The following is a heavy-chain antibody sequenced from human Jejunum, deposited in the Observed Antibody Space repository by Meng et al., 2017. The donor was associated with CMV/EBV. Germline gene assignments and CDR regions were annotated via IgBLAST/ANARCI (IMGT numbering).Heavy chain of an antibody. Sequence: GFTVSDHHMDWVRQAPGKGLEWVGRIKNKADNYVTEYAASVRGRFTISRDVPRNSLYLQMNSLKSEDTAPYYCGRDSMKGGGFDCWGQGILVTVSS. J-gene: IGHJ4*02. CDR3: GRDSMKGGGFDC. V-gene: IGHV3-72*01. D-gene: IGHD3-10*01. CDR2: IKNKADNYVT. CDR1: GFTVSDHH.